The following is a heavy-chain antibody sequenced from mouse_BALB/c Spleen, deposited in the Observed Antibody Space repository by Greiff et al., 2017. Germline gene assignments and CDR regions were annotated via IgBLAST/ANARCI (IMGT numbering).Heavy chain of an antibody. D-gene: IGHD2-4*01. CDR3: ARRIGDYDGYDAMDY. J-gene: IGHJ4*01. V-gene: IGHV5-6-5*01. Sequence: EVKLMESGGGLVKPGGSLKLSCAASGFTFSSYAMSWVRQTPEKRLEWVASISSGGSTYYPDSVKGRFTISRDNARNILYLQMSSLRSEDTAMYYCARRIGDYDGYDAMDYWGQGTSVTVSS. CDR2: ISSGGST. CDR1: GFTFSSYA.